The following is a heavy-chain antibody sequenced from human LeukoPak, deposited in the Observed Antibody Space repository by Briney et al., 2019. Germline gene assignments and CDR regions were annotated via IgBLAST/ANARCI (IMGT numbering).Heavy chain of an antibody. CDR2: MNPNSGNT. V-gene: IGHV1-8*01. D-gene: IGHD3-3*01. CDR3: ARTPLPLRFLEWLSYYYYYYMDV. CDR1: GYTFTSYD. J-gene: IGHJ6*03. Sequence: ASVKVSCKASGYTFTSYDINWVRQATGQGLEWMGWMNPNSGNTGYAQKFQGRVTMTRNTSISTAYMELSSLRSDDTAVYYCARTPLPLRFLEWLSYYYYYYMDVWGKGTTVTVSS.